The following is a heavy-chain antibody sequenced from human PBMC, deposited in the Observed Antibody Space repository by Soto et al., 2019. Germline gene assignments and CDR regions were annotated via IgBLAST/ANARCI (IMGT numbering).Heavy chain of an antibody. D-gene: IGHD3-10*01. Sequence: QVQLVQSGPEVKKPGASVKVSCKASGYTFTSYGISWVRQAPGQGLEWMGWISASNGNTNYAQKLRGRVTMTTDTATSTAYMALRSLRSDDTAVYYCARVWVDYYASGSPLRGHEAFDIWGQGTMVTVSS. CDR2: ISASNGNT. CDR3: ARVWVDYYASGSPLRGHEAFDI. CDR1: GYTFTSYG. J-gene: IGHJ3*02. V-gene: IGHV1-18*01.